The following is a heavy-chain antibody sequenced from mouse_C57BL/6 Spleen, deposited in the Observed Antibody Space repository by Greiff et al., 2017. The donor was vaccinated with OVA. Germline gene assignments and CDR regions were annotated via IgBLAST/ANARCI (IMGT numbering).Heavy chain of an antibody. CDR2: IHPNSGST. Sequence: QVQLKESGAELVKPGASVKLSCKASGYTFTSYWMHWVKQRPGQGLEWIGMIHPNSGSTNYNEKFKSKATLTVDKSSSTAYMQLSSLTSEDSAVYYCARGRDSFMDYWGQGTSVTVSS. CDR3: ARGRDSFMDY. CDR1: GYTFTSYW. V-gene: IGHV1-64*01. J-gene: IGHJ4*01.